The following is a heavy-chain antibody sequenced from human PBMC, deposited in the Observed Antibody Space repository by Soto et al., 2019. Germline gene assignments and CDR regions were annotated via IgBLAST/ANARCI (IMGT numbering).Heavy chain of an antibody. J-gene: IGHJ4*02. D-gene: IGHD3-10*01. CDR2: ISSSNIDT. CDR3: ARDRAG. V-gene: IGHV3-21*01. CDR1: GFTFSSYS. Sequence: GGSLRLSCAASGFTFSSYSMNWVRQAPGKGLEWVSSISSSNIDTYYADSVKGRFTISRDNAKSSLYLQMDSLRAEDTAVYYCARDRAGWGQGTLVTVSS.